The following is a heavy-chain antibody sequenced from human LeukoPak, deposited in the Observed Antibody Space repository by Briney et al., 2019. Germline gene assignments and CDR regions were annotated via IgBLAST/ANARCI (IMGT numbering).Heavy chain of an antibody. V-gene: IGHV5-51*01. D-gene: IGHD5-18*01. CDR2: IYPGNYDT. J-gene: IGHJ3*02. CDR1: EYSFPNYC. Sequence: GESLKISCKHSEYSFPNYCIGWVRQMPGKGLEWMGIIYPGNYDTRYSPSFQGQFTISADRSISTAYLQWSSLKASDTAMYYCARQDTAMVDAFDIWGRGTMVTVSS. CDR3: ARQDTAMVDAFDI.